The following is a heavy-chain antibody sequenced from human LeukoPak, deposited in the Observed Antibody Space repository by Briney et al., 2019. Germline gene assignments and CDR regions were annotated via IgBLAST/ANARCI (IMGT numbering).Heavy chain of an antibody. CDR3: ATAQPGYCSSTSCHGDAFDI. Sequence: ASVNVSCKVSGYTLTELSMHWVRQAPGKGLEWMGGFDPEDGETIYAQKFQGRVTMTEDTSTDTAYMELSSLRSEDTAVYYCATAQPGYCSSTSCHGDAFDIWGQGTMVTVSS. J-gene: IGHJ3*02. CDR2: FDPEDGET. CDR1: GYTLTELS. V-gene: IGHV1-24*01. D-gene: IGHD2-2*01.